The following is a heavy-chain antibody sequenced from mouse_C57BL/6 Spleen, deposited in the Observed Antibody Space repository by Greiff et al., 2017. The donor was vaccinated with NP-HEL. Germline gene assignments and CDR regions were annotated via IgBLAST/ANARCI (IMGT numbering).Heavy chain of an antibody. Sequence: QVHVKQSGAELVRPGASVTLSCKASGYTFTDYEMHWVKQTPVHGLEWIGAIDPETGGTAYNQKFKGKAILTADKSSSTAYMELRSLTSEDSAVYYCTRDPRAMDYWGQGTSVTVSS. CDR2: IDPETGGT. J-gene: IGHJ4*01. CDR1: GYTFTDYE. CDR3: TRDPRAMDY. V-gene: IGHV1-15*01.